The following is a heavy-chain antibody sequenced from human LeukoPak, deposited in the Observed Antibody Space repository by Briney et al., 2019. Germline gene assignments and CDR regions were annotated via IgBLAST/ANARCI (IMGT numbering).Heavy chain of an antibody. D-gene: IGHD3-10*01. CDR3: AKVVNYYGSGRRLDY. CDR2: ISGSGGST. J-gene: IGHJ4*02. CDR1: GFTFSSYA. Sequence: GGSLRLSCAASGFTFSSYAMSWVRQAPGKGLEWVSAISGSGGSTYYADSVKGRFTISRDNSKNTLYLQMNSLRAEDTAVYYCAKVVNYYGSGRRLDYWGQGTLVTVSS. V-gene: IGHV3-23*01.